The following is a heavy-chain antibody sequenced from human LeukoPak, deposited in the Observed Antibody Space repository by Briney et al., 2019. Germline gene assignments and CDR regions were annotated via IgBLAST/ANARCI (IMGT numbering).Heavy chain of an antibody. V-gene: IGHV3-23*01. Sequence: PGGSLRLSCGPSGFTFTNYGMSWVRQAPGKGLEWLSGISMTGGSTYYTDSVKGRFTISRDNSKNTLYLQMNSLRAEDSAVYYCARDPRIQGYRYGSVLDSWCQGPLVTVSA. CDR2: ISMTGGST. D-gene: IGHD5-18*01. J-gene: IGHJ5*01. CDR3: ARDPRIQGYRYGSVLDS. CDR1: GFTFTNYG.